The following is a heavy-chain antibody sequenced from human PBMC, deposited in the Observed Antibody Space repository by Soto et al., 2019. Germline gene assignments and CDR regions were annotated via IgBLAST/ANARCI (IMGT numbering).Heavy chain of an antibody. CDR3: ARGGYYDIFTGYWTLNWFDP. CDR1: GGSFSNYY. CDR2: INHSGST. D-gene: IGHD3-9*01. V-gene: IGHV4-34*01. Sequence: SETLCLTCAVYGGSFSNYYWSWIRQPPGKGLEWVGEINHSGSTNYNPSLKSRVTILIDTSKTQFSLKLSSVTAADTAVYYCARGGYYDIFTGYWTLNWFDPWGQGTLVTVSS. J-gene: IGHJ5*02.